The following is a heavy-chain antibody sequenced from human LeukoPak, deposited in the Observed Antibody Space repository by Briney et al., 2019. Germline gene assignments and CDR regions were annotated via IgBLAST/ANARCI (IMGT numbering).Heavy chain of an antibody. CDR1: GFTFNSYE. D-gene: IGHD2/OR15-2a*01. CDR3: AREESYYFDY. CDR2: TSSSGSTI. V-gene: IGHV3-48*03. Sequence: GGSLRLSCAASGFTFNSYEMIWVRQAPGKGLEWVSYTSSSGSTILYADSVKGRFTISRDNAKNSLYLQMNSLRAEDTAVYYCAREESYYFDYWGQGTLLTVSS. J-gene: IGHJ4*02.